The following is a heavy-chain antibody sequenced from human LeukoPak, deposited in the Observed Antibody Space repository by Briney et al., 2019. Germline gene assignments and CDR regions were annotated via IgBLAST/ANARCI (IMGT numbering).Heavy chain of an antibody. Sequence: GGSLRLSCAASGFTFSTYWMSWVRQAPGKGLEWVANIKEDGSEKYYVDSVKGRFTISRDNAKNSVYLQVNSLRAEDTAVYYCARGRGFSYGWPIDAFDIWGQGTLVTVSS. D-gene: IGHD5-18*01. J-gene: IGHJ3*02. CDR1: GFTFSTYW. V-gene: IGHV3-7*01. CDR3: ARGRGFSYGWPIDAFDI. CDR2: IKEDGSEK.